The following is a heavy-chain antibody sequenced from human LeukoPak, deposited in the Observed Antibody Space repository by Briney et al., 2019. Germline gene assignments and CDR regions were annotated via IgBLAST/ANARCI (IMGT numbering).Heavy chain of an antibody. D-gene: IGHD5-24*01. CDR3: ASVDSCACFELGCPSVEIEY. J-gene: IGHJ4*02. V-gene: IGHV4-59*08. CDR2: IYFSGST. CDR1: GGSFSSYY. Sequence: SETLSLTCAVSGGSFSSYYWRWIRQPPGKGLEWIGNIYFSGSTDYNPSLKSRVTISVDTSRNQFSLKLRSATAAGSAMYYCASVDSCACFELGCPSVEIEYWGQGVLVTVSS.